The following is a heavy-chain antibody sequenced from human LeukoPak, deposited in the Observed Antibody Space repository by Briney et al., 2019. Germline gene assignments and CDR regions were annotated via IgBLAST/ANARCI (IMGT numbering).Heavy chain of an antibody. CDR3: VTRGTTATKYLEY. J-gene: IGHJ4*02. D-gene: IGHD1-1*01. V-gene: IGHV3-23*01. CDR1: GFTFTSYV. CDR2: IGADGSST. Sequence: GGSLRLSCAASGFTFTSYVMSWVRQAPGKGLEWVSTIGADGSSTYYAASVKGRFTISRDNSRNTLHLQMNGLGVEDTAVYYCVTRGTTATKYLEYWGQGTLVTVSS.